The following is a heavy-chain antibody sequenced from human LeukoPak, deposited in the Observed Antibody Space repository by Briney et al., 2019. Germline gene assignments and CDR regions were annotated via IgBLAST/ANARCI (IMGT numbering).Heavy chain of an antibody. Sequence: APVKVSCKASGYTFTGYYMHWVRQAPGQGLEWMGWISAYNGNTNYAQKLQGRVTMTTDTSTSTAYMELRSLRSDDTAVYYCARGPFWSGTEDYWGQGTLVTVSS. V-gene: IGHV1-18*04. J-gene: IGHJ4*02. CDR3: ARGPFWSGTEDY. D-gene: IGHD3-3*01. CDR1: GYTFTGYY. CDR2: ISAYNGNT.